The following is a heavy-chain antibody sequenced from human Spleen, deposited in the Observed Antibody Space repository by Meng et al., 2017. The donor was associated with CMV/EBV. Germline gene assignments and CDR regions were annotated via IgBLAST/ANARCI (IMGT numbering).Heavy chain of an antibody. J-gene: IGHJ4*02. CDR3: AKGFFWSGYQHEH. D-gene: IGHD3-3*01. Sequence: GESLKISCAGVGFTLSSYAMSWVRQPPGKGLECVSIIYSGGTSTDYADSVKAWFTISRDNSKNTLYLQMNSLRAEDTAVYYCAKGFFWSGYQHEHWGQGTLVTVSS. CDR2: IYSGGTST. CDR1: GFTLSSYA. V-gene: IGHV3-23*03.